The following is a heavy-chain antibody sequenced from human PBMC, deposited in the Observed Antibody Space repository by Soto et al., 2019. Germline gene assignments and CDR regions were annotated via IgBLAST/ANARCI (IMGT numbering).Heavy chain of an antibody. CDR1: GYTFTSYG. V-gene: IGHV1-18*01. CDR2: ISAYNGNT. Sequence: ASVKVSCKASGYTFTSYGISWVRQAPGQGLEWMGWISAYNGNTNYAQKLQGRVTMTTDTSTSTAYMELRSLRSDDTAVYYCARDLPPVLASSSFLYYYYGMDVWGQGTTVTVS. CDR3: ARDLPPVLASSSFLYYYYGMDV. D-gene: IGHD6-6*01. J-gene: IGHJ6*02.